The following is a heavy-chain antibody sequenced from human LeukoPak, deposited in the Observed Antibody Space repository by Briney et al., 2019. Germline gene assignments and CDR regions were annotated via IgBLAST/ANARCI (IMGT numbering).Heavy chain of an antibody. Sequence: GGSLRLSCAASGFTFSSYAMHWVRQAPGEGLEWVAVISYDGSNKYYADSVKGRFTISRDNSKNTLYLQMNSLRAEDTAVYYCAREGSSGYYFDYWGQGTLVTVSS. CDR2: ISYDGSNK. J-gene: IGHJ4*02. CDR1: GFTFSSYA. D-gene: IGHD3-22*01. V-gene: IGHV3-30-3*01. CDR3: AREGSSGYYFDY.